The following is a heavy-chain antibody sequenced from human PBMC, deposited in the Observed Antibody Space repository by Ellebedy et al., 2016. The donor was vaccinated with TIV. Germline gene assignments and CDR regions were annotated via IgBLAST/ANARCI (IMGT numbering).Heavy chain of an antibody. D-gene: IGHD2-15*01. Sequence: KVSCKGSGYSFTSYWIGWVRQMHGKGLEWMGIIYPGDSDTRYSPSFQGQVTISADKSISTAYLQWSSLKASDTAMYYCASPGEYCSGGSCHKADYWGQGTLVTVSS. CDR3: ASPGEYCSGGSCHKADY. V-gene: IGHV5-51*01. CDR2: IYPGDSDT. CDR1: GYSFTSYW. J-gene: IGHJ4*02.